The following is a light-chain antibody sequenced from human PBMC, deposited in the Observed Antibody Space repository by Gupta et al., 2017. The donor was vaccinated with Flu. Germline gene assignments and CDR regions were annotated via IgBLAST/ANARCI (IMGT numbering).Light chain of an antibody. CDR1: SSDVGGYKY. V-gene: IGLV2-8*01. J-gene: IGLJ3*02. Sequence: VTITCTGTSSDVGGYKYGSWYQQHTGKAHNVMIYEVSKRAAGVTGSFSGSKAGNTASLTVSGRQAEEEADYYCSSYAGNNNWVFGGGTKLTVL. CDR2: EVS. CDR3: SSYAGNNNWV.